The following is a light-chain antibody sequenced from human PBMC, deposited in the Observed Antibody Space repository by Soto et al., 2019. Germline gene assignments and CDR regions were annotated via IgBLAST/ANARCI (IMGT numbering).Light chain of an antibody. CDR3: SSYTSSSTPYV. Sequence: QSVLTQPASVSGSPGQSITISCTGTRSDIGGYNYVSWYQQYPGKAPKLMIYEVSNRPSGVSNRFSGSKSGNTASLTISGLQAEDEADYYCSSYTSSSTPYVFGTGTKVTVL. CDR1: RSDIGGYNY. J-gene: IGLJ1*01. CDR2: EVS. V-gene: IGLV2-14*01.